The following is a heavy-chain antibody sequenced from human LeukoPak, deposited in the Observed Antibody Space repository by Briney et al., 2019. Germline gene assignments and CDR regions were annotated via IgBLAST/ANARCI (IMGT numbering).Heavy chain of an antibody. V-gene: IGHV3-30*04. Sequence: EGSLRLSCAASGFTFSSYAMHWVRQAPGKGLEWVAVISYDGSNKYYADSVKGRFTISRDNSKNTLYLQMNSLRAEDTAVYYCARGAAAGDARGTYNWFDPWGQGTLVTVSS. CDR3: ARGAAAGDARGTYNWFDP. CDR1: GFTFSSYA. J-gene: IGHJ5*02. D-gene: IGHD6-13*01. CDR2: ISYDGSNK.